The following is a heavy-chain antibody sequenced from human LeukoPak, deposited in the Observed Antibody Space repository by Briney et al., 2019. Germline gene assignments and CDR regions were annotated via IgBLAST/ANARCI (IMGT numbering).Heavy chain of an antibody. D-gene: IGHD5-18*01. CDR3: ARASSRVDTAMGTRFDP. J-gene: IGHJ5*02. CDR2: IYHSGST. Sequence: PSETLSLTCAVSGGSISSGGYSWSWIRQPPGKGLEWIGYIYHSGSTYYNPSLKSRVTISVDRSKNQFSLKLSSVTAADTAVYYCARASSRVDTAMGTRFDPWGQGTLVTVSS. V-gene: IGHV4-30-2*01. CDR1: GGSISSGGYS.